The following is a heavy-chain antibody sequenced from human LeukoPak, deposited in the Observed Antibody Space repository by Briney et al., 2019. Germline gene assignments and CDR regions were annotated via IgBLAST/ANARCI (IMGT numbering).Heavy chain of an antibody. V-gene: IGHV4-59*01. D-gene: IGHD6-6*01. CDR1: GGSISSYY. J-gene: IGHJ4*02. CDR3: ARARYSSSPFDY. Sequence: SETLSLTCTVSGGSISSYYWSWIRQPPGKGLEWIGYIYYSGSTDYNPSLKSRVTISVDTSKNQFSLKLSSVTAADTALHYCARARYSSSPFDYWGQGTLVTVSS. CDR2: IYYSGST.